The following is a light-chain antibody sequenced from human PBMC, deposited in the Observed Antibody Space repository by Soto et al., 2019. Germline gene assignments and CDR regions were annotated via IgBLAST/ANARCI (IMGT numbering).Light chain of an antibody. J-gene: IGKJ1*01. V-gene: IGKV1-9*01. CDR3: LQLNTYPWT. Sequence: DIPLTQSPSFLSASVGDRVTITCRASQGISSYLAWYQKKPGKAPKLLMYAASTLQSGVPSRFSGSGSGTDFTLTISSLQPEDVATYYCLQLNTYPWTFGQGTKVDI. CDR1: QGISSY. CDR2: AAS.